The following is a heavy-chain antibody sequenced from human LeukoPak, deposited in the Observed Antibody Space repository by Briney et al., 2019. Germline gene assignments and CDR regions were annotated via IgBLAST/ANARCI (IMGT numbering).Heavy chain of an antibody. CDR1: GFTVSRNY. Sequence: TGGSLRLSCAASGFTVSRNYMSWVRQAPGRALEWVSSITSSGTYIFYADSVEGRFTISRDNAKNSLYLQMNSLRAEDTAVYYCARFIAAAGTFDYWGQGTLVTVSS. CDR3: ARFIAAAGTFDY. D-gene: IGHD6-13*01. V-gene: IGHV3-21*01. CDR2: ITSSGTYI. J-gene: IGHJ4*02.